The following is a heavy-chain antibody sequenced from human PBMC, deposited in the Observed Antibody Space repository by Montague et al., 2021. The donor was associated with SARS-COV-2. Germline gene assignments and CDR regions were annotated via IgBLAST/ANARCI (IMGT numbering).Heavy chain of an antibody. J-gene: IGHJ4*02. CDR1: GDSVSSNSAT. Sequence: CAISGDSVSSNSATWNWIRQSPSRGLEWLGRTYYRSMWKSDYARSVKSRIAINPDTSKNQFSLQLSSVTPEDTALYYCERGIEAAGSYDYWGQGTLVTVSS. CDR3: ERGIEAAGSYDY. D-gene: IGHD6-13*01. V-gene: IGHV6-1*01. CDR2: TYYRSMWKS.